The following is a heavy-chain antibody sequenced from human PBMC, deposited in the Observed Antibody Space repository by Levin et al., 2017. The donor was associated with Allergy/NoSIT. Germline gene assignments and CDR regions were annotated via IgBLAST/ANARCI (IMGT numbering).Heavy chain of an antibody. J-gene: IGHJ6*02. CDR1: GYTFTSYD. CDR3: ARGPRYYYYYGMDV. Sequence: ASVKVSCKASGYTFTSYDINWVRQATGQGLEWMGWMNPNSGNTGYAQKFQGRVTMTRNTSISTAYMELSSLRSEDTAVYYCARGPRYYYYYGMDVWGQGTTVTVSS. V-gene: IGHV1-8*01. CDR2: MNPNSGNT.